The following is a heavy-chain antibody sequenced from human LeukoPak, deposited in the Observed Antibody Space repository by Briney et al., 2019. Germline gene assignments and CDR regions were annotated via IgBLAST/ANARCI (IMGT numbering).Heavy chain of an antibody. V-gene: IGHV4-34*01. Sequence: SETLSLTCAVYGGSFGGYYWSWIRQPPGKGLEWIVEINHSGSTNYNPSLKSRVTISVDTSKNQFSLKLSSVTAADTAVYYCARQKARYGGKQSYFDYWGQGTLVTVSS. CDR1: GGSFGGYY. J-gene: IGHJ4*02. D-gene: IGHD4-23*01. CDR2: INHSGST. CDR3: ARQKARYGGKQSYFDY.